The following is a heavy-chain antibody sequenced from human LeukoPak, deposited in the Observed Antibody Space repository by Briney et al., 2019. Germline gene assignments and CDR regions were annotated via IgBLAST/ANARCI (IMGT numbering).Heavy chain of an antibody. CDR1: GGSIRGSY. D-gene: IGHD2-2*01. Sequence: KPSETLSLTCTVSGGSIRGSYWSWIRQPPGKGLEWVGYIYYNGATYYSPSLKSRVTISVDTSQSQFSLKMNSVTAADTAIYFCARYDSSSAGFDFWGQGTLVTVSS. V-gene: IGHV4-59*01. CDR2: IYYNGAT. J-gene: IGHJ4*02. CDR3: ARYDSSSAGFDF.